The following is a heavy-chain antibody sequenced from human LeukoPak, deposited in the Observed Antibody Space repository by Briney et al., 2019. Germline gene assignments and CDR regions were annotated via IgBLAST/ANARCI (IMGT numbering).Heavy chain of an antibody. J-gene: IGHJ6*03. CDR3: ARGLQSGHMDV. D-gene: IGHD3-10*01. CDR2: IYYSGST. V-gene: IGHV4-59*12. Sequence: SETLSLTCTVSGGSISNYYWSWIRQPPGKGLEWIGYIYYSGSTNYNPSLKSRITISVDTSKNQFSLKLSSVTAADTAVYYCARGLQSGHMDVWGKGTTVTVSS. CDR1: GGSISNYY.